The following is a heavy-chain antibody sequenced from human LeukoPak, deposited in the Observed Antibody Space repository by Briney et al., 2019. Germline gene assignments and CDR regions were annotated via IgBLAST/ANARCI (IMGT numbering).Heavy chain of an antibody. J-gene: IGHJ5*02. Sequence: GGSLRLSCAASGFTFNTYAMTWLRQAPGKGLEWVAVISYDGSNKYYADSVKGRFTISRDNSKNTLYLQMNSLRAEDTAVYYCARVFGELLSGWFDPWGQGTLVTVSS. CDR3: ARVFGELLSGWFDP. CDR2: ISYDGSNK. D-gene: IGHD3-10*01. V-gene: IGHV3-30-3*01. CDR1: GFTFNTYA.